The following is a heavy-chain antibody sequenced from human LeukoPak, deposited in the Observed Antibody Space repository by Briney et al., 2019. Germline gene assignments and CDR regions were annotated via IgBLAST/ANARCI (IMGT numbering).Heavy chain of an antibody. CDR1: GFTFSDYY. D-gene: IGHD1-26*01. Sequence: GGSLRLSCAASGFTFSDYYMSWIRQAPGKGLEWVSYISSSGSTIYYADSVKGRFTISRDNAKNSLYLQMNSLRAEDTAVYYCARERIGGKVNSATGYYFDYWGQGTLVTVSS. V-gene: IGHV3-11*01. CDR2: ISSSGSTI. J-gene: IGHJ4*02. CDR3: ARERIGGKVNSATGYYFDY.